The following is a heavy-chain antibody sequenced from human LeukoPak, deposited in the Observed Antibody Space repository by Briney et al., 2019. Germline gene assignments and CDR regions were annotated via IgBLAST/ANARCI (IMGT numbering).Heavy chain of an antibody. D-gene: IGHD4-17*01. CDR1: GFTFSSYA. CDR2: IPYDGSNK. J-gene: IGHJ6*03. V-gene: IGHV3-30*04. CDR3: ARDYGDYEPGRHHYYYYYMDV. Sequence: GGSLRLSCAASGFTFSSYAMHWVRQAPGKGLEWVALIPYDGSNKYYADSVKGRFTVSRDNSKNTLYLQMNSLRAEDTAVYYCARDYGDYEPGRHHYYYYYMDVWGKGTTVTVSS.